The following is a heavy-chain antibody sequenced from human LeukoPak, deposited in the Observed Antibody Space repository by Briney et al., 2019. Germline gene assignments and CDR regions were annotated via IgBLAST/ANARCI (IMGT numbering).Heavy chain of an antibody. CDR3: ARDASPAGIYCDSSEDGFDI. Sequence: SETLSLTCTVSGGSISSYYWSWIRQPPGKGLEWIGYIYYSGSTNYNPSLKSRVTISVDTSKNQFSLKLSSVTAADTAVYYCARDASPAGIYCDSSEDGFDIWGQGTMVTVSS. D-gene: IGHD3-22*01. J-gene: IGHJ3*02. CDR1: GGSISSYY. V-gene: IGHV4-59*01. CDR2: IYYSGST.